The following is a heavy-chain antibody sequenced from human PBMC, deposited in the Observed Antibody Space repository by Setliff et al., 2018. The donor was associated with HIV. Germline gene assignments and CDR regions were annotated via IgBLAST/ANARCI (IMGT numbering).Heavy chain of an antibody. V-gene: IGHV3-53*01. Sequence: GGSLRLSCAASGFTVSSNYMSWVRQAPGKGLEWVSVIYSGGSTYYADSVKGRFTISRENARNSLYLQMNSLRAGDTAVYYCAREIVTLYTGGHYLYGIDVWGQGTAVTVSS. CDR2: IYSGGST. D-gene: IGHD3-22*01. CDR1: GFTVSSNY. CDR3: AREIVTLYTGGHYLYGIDV. J-gene: IGHJ6*02.